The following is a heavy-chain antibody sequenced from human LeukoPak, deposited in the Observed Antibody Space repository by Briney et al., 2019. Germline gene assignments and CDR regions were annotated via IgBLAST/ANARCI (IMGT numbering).Heavy chain of an antibody. CDR1: GFTFSSYS. CDR3: ARAHFDWLLLTQDNWFDP. V-gene: IGHV3-21*01. CDR2: ISSSSSYI. Sequence: GGSLRLSCAASGFTFSSYSMNWVRQAPGKGLEWVSSISSSSSYIYYADSVKGRFTISRDSAKNSLYLQMNSLRAEDTAVYYCARAHFDWLLLTQDNWFDPWGQGTLVTVSS. J-gene: IGHJ5*02. D-gene: IGHD3-9*01.